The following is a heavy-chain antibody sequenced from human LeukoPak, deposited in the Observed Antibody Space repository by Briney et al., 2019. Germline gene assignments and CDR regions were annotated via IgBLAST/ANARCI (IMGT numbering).Heavy chain of an antibody. CDR1: GGSISSGGYS. Sequence: SETLSLTCAVSGGSISSGGYSWSWIRQPPGKGLEWIGYIYYSGSTNYNPSLKSRVTISVDTSKNQFSLKLSSVTAADTAVYYCAEDLDYWGQGTLDTVSS. CDR2: IYYSGST. V-gene: IGHV4-61*08. CDR3: AEDLDY. J-gene: IGHJ4*02.